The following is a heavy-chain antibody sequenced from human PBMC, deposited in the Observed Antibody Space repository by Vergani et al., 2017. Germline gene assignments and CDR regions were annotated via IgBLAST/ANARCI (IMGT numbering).Heavy chain of an antibody. Sequence: QVQLVQSGAEVKKPGASVKVSCKASGYTFTSYGISWVRQAPGQGLEWMGWISTYNGNTNYAQNLQGRVTMTTDTSTSTAYMELRSLRSDDTAVYYCATLGLGYCSSTSCSRDYYYYMDVWGKGTTVTVSS. V-gene: IGHV1-18*01. CDR1: GYTFTSYG. J-gene: IGHJ6*03. CDR3: ATLGLGYCSSTSCSRDYYYYMDV. D-gene: IGHD2-2*01. CDR2: ISTYNGNT.